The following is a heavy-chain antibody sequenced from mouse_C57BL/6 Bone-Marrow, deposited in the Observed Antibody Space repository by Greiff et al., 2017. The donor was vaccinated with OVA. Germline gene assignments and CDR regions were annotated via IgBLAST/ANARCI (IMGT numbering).Heavy chain of an antibody. CDR3: ARMGWDFYYAMDY. D-gene: IGHD4-1*01. J-gene: IGHJ4*01. CDR1: GFSLSTFGMG. V-gene: IGHV8-8*01. CDR2: IWWDDDK. Sequence: QESGPGILQPSQTPSLTCSFSGFSLSTFGMGVGWIRQPSGTGLEWLALIWWDDDKYYNPALKSRLTISKDTYKSQVFLKIANVDAADTATYYCARMGWDFYYAMDYWGQGTSVTVSS.